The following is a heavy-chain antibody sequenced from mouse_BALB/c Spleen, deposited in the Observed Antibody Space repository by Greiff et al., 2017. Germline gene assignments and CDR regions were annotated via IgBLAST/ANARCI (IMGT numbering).Heavy chain of an antibody. J-gene: IGHJ4*01. D-gene: IGHD1-1*01. CDR2: IYPGNSDT. V-gene: IGHV1-5*01. CDR3: TRGGYYGSSYAMDY. Sequence: DVKLQESGAELVKPGASVKLSCKASGYTFTSYWMHWVKQRPGQGLEWIGAIYPGNSDTSYNQKFKGKAKLTAVTSTSTAYMELSSLTNEDSAVYYCTRGGYYGSSYAMDYWGQGTSGTVSS. CDR1: GYTFTSYW.